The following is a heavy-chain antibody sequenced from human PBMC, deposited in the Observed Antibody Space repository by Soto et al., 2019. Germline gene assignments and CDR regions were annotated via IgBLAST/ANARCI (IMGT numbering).Heavy chain of an antibody. V-gene: IGHV3-23*01. J-gene: IGHJ4*02. CDR2: ISESGAST. Sequence: GGSLRLSCAASGFPFSSYAMSLVRQGPGKGLEWVSAISESGASTYYADSVKGRFTISRDNSKNTLYLQMNSLRVEDTAVYYCAKPSTRYCGGDCSWDYWGQGTLVTVSS. CDR3: AKPSTRYCGGDCSWDY. CDR1: GFPFSSYA. D-gene: IGHD2-21*02.